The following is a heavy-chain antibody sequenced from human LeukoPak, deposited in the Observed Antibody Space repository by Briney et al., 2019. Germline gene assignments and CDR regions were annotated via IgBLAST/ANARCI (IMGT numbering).Heavy chain of an antibody. J-gene: IGHJ4*02. CDR2: ISGSGGST. V-gene: IGHV3-23*01. CDR1: GFTFSSYA. D-gene: IGHD2/OR15-2a*01. Sequence: GGSLRLSCAASGFTFSSYAMSWVRQAPGKGLEWVSAISGSGGSTYYADSVKGRYTISRDNSKNTLYLQMNSLRAEDTAVYYCAKGQVITSNLDSWGQGTLVTVSS. CDR3: AKGQVITSNLDS.